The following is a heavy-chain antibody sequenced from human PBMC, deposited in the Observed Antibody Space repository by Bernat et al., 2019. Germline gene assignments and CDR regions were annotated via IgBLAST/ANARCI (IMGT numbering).Heavy chain of an antibody. V-gene: IGHV3-7*01. J-gene: IGHJ6*02. CDR3: ARDRYCSSTSCHMDV. CDR2: INQDGSKK. Sequence: EVQLVESGGGLVQPGGSLRLSCAASGFTFTNYWMTWVRQAPGKGLEWVANINQDGSKKYYVDSVKGRFTISRDNAKKSLYLQMNSLRAEDTAVYYCARDRYCSSTSCHMDVWGQGTTVTVSS. CDR1: GFTFTNYW. D-gene: IGHD2-2*01.